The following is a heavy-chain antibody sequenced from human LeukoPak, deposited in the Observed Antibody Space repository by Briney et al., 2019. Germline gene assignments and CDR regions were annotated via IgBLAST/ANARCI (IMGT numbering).Heavy chain of an antibody. CDR3: ARGSSGYSYGFDY. V-gene: IGHV5-51*01. CDR1: GYSFTSYW. D-gene: IGHD5-18*01. CDR2: IYPGDSDT. Sequence: GESLKISCKGSGYSFTSYWIGWVRQMPGKGLEWMGIIYPGDSDTRYSPSFQGQVTISADKSIRNAYLQWSSLKASDTAMYYCARGSSGYSYGFDYWGQGTLVTVSS. J-gene: IGHJ4*02.